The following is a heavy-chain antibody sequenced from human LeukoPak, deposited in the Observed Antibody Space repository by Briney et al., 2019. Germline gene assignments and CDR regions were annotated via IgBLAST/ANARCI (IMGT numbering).Heavy chain of an antibody. CDR1: GFTAGSTS. V-gene: IGHV3-66*04. J-gene: IGHJ4*02. Sequence: GGSLRLSCAASGFTAGSTSIIWVRQAPGKGLECVSYVRGDTSTEYAEYVRGRFTISRDDAKNTVYLQMNSLRVEDTSVYYCARRRGGYGDGDFDYWGQGTLVTVSS. CDR2: VRGDTST. CDR3: ARRRGGYGDGDFDY. D-gene: IGHD4-17*01.